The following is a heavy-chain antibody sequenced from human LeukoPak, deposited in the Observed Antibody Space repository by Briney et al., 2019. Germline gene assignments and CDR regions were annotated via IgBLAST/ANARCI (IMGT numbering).Heavy chain of an antibody. Sequence: WETLSLTCAVSGYSISSGYYWGWIRQPPGKGLEWIGSIYHSGSTYYNPSLKSRVTISVDTSKNQFSLKLSSVTAADTAVYYCARLACLGVWLNWGQGTLVTVSS. CDR2: IYHSGST. CDR3: ARLACLGVWLN. J-gene: IGHJ4*02. V-gene: IGHV4-38-2*01. D-gene: IGHD5-12*01. CDR1: GYSISSGYY.